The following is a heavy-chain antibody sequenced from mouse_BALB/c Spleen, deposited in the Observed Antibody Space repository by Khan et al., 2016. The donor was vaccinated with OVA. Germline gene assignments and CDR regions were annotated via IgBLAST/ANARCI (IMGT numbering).Heavy chain of an antibody. Sequence: EVELVESGGGLVRPGGSLKLSCATSGFTFSTYAMSWVRQIPEKRLEWVATISSDGDYTYYPDSVKGRFTISRANAKNTLYLQMSSLKSEDTTMYYCASSPYGNFAYWGQGTLVTVSA. J-gene: IGHJ3*01. CDR2: ISSDGDYT. D-gene: IGHD2-1*01. CDR3: ASSPYGNFAY. V-gene: IGHV5-9-3*01. CDR1: GFTFSTYA.